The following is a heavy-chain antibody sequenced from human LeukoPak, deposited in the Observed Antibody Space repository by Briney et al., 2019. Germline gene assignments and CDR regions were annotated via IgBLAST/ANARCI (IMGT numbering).Heavy chain of an antibody. CDR1: GGSFSGYY. CDR2: INHSGST. CDR3: ARAVIAAASTPYDY. Sequence: PSETLSLTCAVYGGSFSGYYWSWIRQPPGKGLEWIGEINHSGSTNYNPSLKSRVTISVDTSKNQFSLKLSSVTAADTAVYYCARAVIAAASTPYDYWGQGTLVTVSS. J-gene: IGHJ4*02. V-gene: IGHV4-34*01. D-gene: IGHD6-13*01.